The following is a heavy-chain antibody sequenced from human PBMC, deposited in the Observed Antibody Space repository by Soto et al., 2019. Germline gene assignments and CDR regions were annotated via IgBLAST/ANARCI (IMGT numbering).Heavy chain of an antibody. CDR3: VRSTLYALTPDYYYYYGMDV. J-gene: IGHJ6*02. V-gene: IGHV2-70*01. CDR2: IDWDDDK. CDR1: GFSLSTSGMC. Sequence: SGPTLVKPTQTLTLTCTFSGFSLSTSGMCVSWIRQPPGKALEWLALIDWDDDKYYSTSLKTRLTISKDTSKNQVVLTMTNMDPVDTATYYCVRSTLYALTPDYYYYYGMDVWGQGTTVTVSS. D-gene: IGHD2-8*01.